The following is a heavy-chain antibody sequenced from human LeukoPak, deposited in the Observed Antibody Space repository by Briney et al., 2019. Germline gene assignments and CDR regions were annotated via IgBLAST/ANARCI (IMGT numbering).Heavy chain of an antibody. V-gene: IGHV3-23*01. Sequence: GGPLRLSCAASGFTLSNYPRGWVRQAPGKGLEWLSAIGEEKSGSWTKSADSVKGRFTISRDNSNNTLYLQMNSLRVEDTAIYFCAKDMGGRLGPWGQGTLVTVSS. CDR3: AKDMGGRLGP. CDR1: GFTLSNYP. CDR2: IGEEKSGSWT. D-gene: IGHD1-26*01. J-gene: IGHJ5*02.